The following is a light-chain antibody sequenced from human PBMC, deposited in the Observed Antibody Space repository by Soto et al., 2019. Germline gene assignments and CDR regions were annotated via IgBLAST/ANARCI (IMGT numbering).Light chain of an antibody. V-gene: IGKV2-28*01. CDR1: QSLLHRNGYNY. Sequence: DIVMTQSPLSLSVTPGEPASISCRSSQSLLHRNGYNYLDWYLQKPGQSPQLLIYLGSNRASGVPDRFSGTGSGTDFTLKISRVEAEDVGVYYCMKALETPWAFGQGTKVEIK. CDR2: LGS. CDR3: MKALETPWA. J-gene: IGKJ1*01.